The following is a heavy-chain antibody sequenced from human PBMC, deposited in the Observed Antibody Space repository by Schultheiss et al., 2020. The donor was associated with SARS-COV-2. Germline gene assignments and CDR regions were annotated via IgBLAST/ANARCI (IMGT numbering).Heavy chain of an antibody. CDR1: GFTFSDYY. V-gene: IGHV3-23*01. D-gene: IGHD6-13*01. CDR2: LSGRGGST. CDR3: AKGVSSSLTPDAFDI. Sequence: GGSLRLSCAASGFTFSDYYMSWIRQAPGKGLEWVSDLSGRGGSTYYADSVKGRFTISRDISKNTLYLQMNSLRAEDTAIYYCAKGVSSSLTPDAFDIWGQGTMVTVSS. J-gene: IGHJ3*02.